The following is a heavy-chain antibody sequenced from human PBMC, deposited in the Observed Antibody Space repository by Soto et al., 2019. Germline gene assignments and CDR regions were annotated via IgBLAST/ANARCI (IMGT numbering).Heavy chain of an antibody. V-gene: IGHV5-51*01. CDR2: IYPGDSDT. J-gene: IGHJ4*02. CDR1: GYSFTSYW. Sequence: GESLKISCKGSGYSFTSYWIGWVRQMPGKGLEWMGIIYPGDSDTRYSPSFQGQVTISADKSISTAYLQWSSLKASDTAMYYCAATMVRGTKRDVIDYWGQGTLVTVSS. D-gene: IGHD3-10*01. CDR3: AATMVRGTKRDVIDY.